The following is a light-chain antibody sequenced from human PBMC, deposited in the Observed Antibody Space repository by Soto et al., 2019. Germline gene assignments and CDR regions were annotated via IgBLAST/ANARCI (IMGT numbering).Light chain of an antibody. Sequence: ETVMTRSPATLSVSPGERATLSCRASQSISSNLAWYQQKPGQAPRLLVYGASTRATGIPARFTGSGSGTEFTLTISSLQSEDFAVYYCQQYNNWPLTFGGGTKVDIK. CDR2: GAS. CDR1: QSISSN. J-gene: IGKJ4*01. V-gene: IGKV3-15*01. CDR3: QQYNNWPLT.